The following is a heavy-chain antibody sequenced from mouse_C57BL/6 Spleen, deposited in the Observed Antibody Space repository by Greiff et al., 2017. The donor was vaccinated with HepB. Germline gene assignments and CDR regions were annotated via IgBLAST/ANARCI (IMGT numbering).Heavy chain of an antibody. CDR3: ARTLYDKGY. CDR1: GYSFTGYY. V-gene: IGHV1-42*01. J-gene: IGHJ2*01. D-gene: IGHD2-3*01. Sequence: VQLQQSGPELVKPGASVKISCKASGYSFTGYYMNWVKQSPEKSLEWIGEINPSTGGTTYNQKFKAKATLTVDKSSSTAYMQLKSLTSEDSAVYYCARTLYDKGYWGQGTTLTVSS. CDR2: INPSTGGT.